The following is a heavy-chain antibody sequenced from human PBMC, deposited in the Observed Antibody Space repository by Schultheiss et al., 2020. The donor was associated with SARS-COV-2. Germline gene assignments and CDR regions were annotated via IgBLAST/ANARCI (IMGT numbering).Heavy chain of an antibody. CDR1: GGSFSGYY. V-gene: IGHV4-34*01. Sequence: SQTLSLTCAVYGGSFSGYYWSWIRQPPGKGLEWIGRIYTSGSTYYNPSLKSRVTISVDTSKNQFSLKLSSVTAADTAVYYCAIGLSSPYYFDYWGQGTLVTGSS. D-gene: IGHD6-19*01. CDR2: IYTSGST. CDR3: AIGLSSPYYFDY. J-gene: IGHJ4*02.